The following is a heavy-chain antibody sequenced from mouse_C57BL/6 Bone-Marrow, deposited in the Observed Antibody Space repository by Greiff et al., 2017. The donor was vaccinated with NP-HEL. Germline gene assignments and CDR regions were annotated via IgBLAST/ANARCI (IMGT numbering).Heavy chain of an antibody. CDR1: GYTFTSYW. J-gene: IGHJ4*01. D-gene: IGHD1-1*01. Sequence: QVQLQQPGAELVKPGASVKLSCKASGYTFTSYWMHWVKQRPGRGLEWIGRIYPNSGGTKYNEKFKSKATLTVDKPSSTAYMQLSSLTSEDSAVYYCARGGYGRSYDAIDYWGQGTSVTVSS. V-gene: IGHV1-72*01. CDR3: ARGGYGRSYDAIDY. CDR2: IYPNSGGT.